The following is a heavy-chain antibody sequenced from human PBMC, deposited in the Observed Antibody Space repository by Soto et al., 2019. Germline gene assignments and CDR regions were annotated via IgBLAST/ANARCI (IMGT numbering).Heavy chain of an antibody. J-gene: IGHJ3*02. D-gene: IGHD3-10*01. CDR2: IYHSGST. Sequence: SETLPLTWAVSGGSISSLGYCWSWIRQPPGKGLEWIGYIYHSGSTNYNPSLKSRVTISVDTSKNQFSLKLSSVTAADTAVYYCARRYGVAFDIWGRGTMVTVSS. CDR1: GGSISSLGYC. V-gene: IGHV4-30-2*01. CDR3: ARRYGVAFDI.